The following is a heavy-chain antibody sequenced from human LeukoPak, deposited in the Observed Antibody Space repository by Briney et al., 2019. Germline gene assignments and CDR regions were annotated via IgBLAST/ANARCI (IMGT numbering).Heavy chain of an antibody. CDR2: ISGSGGST. CDR3: ARKTSSHYYYGMDV. J-gene: IGHJ6*02. CDR1: GFTFSSYA. V-gene: IGHV3-23*01. D-gene: IGHD3-16*02. Sequence: GGSLRLSCAASGFTFSSYAMSWVRQAPGKGLEWVSAISGSGGSTYYADSVKGRFTISRDNSENTLYLQMNSLRAEDTAVYYCARKTSSHYYYGMDVWGQGTTVTVSS.